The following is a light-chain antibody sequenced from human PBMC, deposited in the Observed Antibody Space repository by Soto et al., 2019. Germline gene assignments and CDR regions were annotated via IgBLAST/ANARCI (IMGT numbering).Light chain of an antibody. CDR3: QKYDRAPFT. J-gene: IGKJ3*01. Sequence: DIQMTQSPSSLSAYLGDRVTITCRASQGISNYLAWYQQKPGRLPKLLLFGASTLHSGVPARFSGSGSGTLFTLTINGLLPEDVATYFCQKYDRAPFTFGPGTKVDCK. V-gene: IGKV1-27*01. CDR1: QGISNY. CDR2: GAS.